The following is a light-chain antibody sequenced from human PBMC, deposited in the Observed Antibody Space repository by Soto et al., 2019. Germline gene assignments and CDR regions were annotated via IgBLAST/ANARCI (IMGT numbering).Light chain of an antibody. CDR2: SAS. J-gene: IGKJ4*01. V-gene: IGKV3-20*01. Sequence: EIVLTQSPGTLSLSPGERATLSCRASQSLSSTYLAWYQQKPGQAPRVLIYSASSRATGIPDRFSGSGSGTDFSLTITRLEPEDFGIYYCQQYGSSPLTFGGGTRVEIK. CDR3: QQYGSSPLT. CDR1: QSLSSTY.